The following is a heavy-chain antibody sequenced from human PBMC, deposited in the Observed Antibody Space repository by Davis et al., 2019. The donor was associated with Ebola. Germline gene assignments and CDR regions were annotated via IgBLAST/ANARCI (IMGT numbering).Heavy chain of an antibody. J-gene: IGHJ6*04. CDR2: IRYDGSNK. CDR3: AKGQRGYSYGGGWYYGMDV. CDR1: GLTFSSYG. V-gene: IGHV3-30*02. D-gene: IGHD5-18*01. Sequence: PGGSLRLSCAASGLTFSSYGMHWVRQAPGKGLEWVAFIRYDGSNKYYADSVKGRFTISRDNSKNTLNLQMNSLRAEDTAVYYCAKGQRGYSYGGGWYYGMDVWGKGTTVTVSS.